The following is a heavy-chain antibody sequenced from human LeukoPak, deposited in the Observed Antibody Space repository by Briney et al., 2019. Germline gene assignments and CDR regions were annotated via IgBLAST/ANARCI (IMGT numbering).Heavy chain of an antibody. CDR1: GFTFSSST. CDR3: AKQLGYCSDGSCYFPY. J-gene: IGHJ4*02. Sequence: GGSLRLSCAASGFTFSSSTMSWVRQAPGKGLEWVSAISNNGGYTYYADSVQGRFTIPRDNSKSTLCLQMNSLRAEDTAVYYCAKQLGYCSDGSCYFPYWGQGTLVTVSS. D-gene: IGHD2-15*01. V-gene: IGHV3-23*01. CDR2: ISNNGGYT.